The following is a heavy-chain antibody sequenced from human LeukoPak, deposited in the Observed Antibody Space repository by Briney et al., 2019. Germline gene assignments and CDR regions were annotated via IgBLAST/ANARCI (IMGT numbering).Heavy chain of an antibody. D-gene: IGHD4-23*01. CDR2: ISAYNGNT. CDR1: GGTFSSYA. Sequence: ASVKVSCKASGGTFSSYAISWVRQAPGQGLEWMGWISAYNGNTNYAQKLQGRVTMTTDTSTSTAYMELRSLRSDDTAVYYCAREFMGDYGGNSDYWGQGTRVTVSS. CDR3: AREFMGDYGGNSDY. J-gene: IGHJ4*02. V-gene: IGHV1-18*01.